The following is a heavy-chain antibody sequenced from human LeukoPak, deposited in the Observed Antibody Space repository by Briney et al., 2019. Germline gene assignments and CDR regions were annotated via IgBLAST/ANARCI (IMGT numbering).Heavy chain of an antibody. CDR3: ARVVGAAAGTNWFDP. Sequence: PSETLSLTCAVSGVSISSGGYSWSWIRQPPGKGLEWIGYIYHSGSTYYNPSLKSRVTISVDRSKNQFSLKLSSVTAADTAVYYCARVVGAAAGTNWFDPWGQGTLVTVSS. V-gene: IGHV4-30-2*01. D-gene: IGHD6-13*01. J-gene: IGHJ5*02. CDR2: IYHSGST. CDR1: GVSISSGGYS.